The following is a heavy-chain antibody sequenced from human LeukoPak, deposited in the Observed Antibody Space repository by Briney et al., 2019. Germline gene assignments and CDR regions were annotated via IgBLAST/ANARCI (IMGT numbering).Heavy chain of an antibody. CDR1: GFTFSNYG. D-gene: IGHD3-9*01. J-gene: IGHJ4*02. CDR2: ISYDGSNK. CDR3: ANVLRYFDWPTDY. V-gene: IGHV3-30*18. Sequence: RGSLRLSCAASGFTFSNYGMHWVRQAPGKGLEWVAVISYDGSNKYYADSVKGRFTISRDNSKNTLYLQMNSLRAEDTAVYYCANVLRYFDWPTDYWGQGTLVTVSS.